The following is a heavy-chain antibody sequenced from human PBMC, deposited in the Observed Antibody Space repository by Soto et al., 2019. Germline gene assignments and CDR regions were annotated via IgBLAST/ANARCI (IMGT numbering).Heavy chain of an antibody. Sequence: ASVKVSCKASGYTFTNFGISWVRQAPGQGLEWMGWISAYNGNTNYAQNFQGRVTMTTDTSAGTVYMQLSSLTSEDTAVYYCARDDSGFSGSHYIDYFNYWGQGALVTVSS. CDR2: ISAYNGNT. CDR1: GYTFTNFG. V-gene: IGHV1-18*01. D-gene: IGHD1-26*01. J-gene: IGHJ4*02. CDR3: ARDDSGFSGSHYIDYFNY.